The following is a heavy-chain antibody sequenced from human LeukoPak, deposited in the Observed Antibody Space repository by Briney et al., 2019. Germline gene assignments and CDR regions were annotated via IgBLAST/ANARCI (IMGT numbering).Heavy chain of an antibody. D-gene: IGHD5-24*01. CDR1: GFTFSSYA. J-gene: IGHJ4*02. CDR2: ISYDGSNK. Sequence: GGSLRLSWAASGFTFSSYAMHWVRQAPGKGLEWVAVISYDGSNKYYADSVKGRFTISRDNSKNTLYLQMNSLRAEDTAVYYCASQMADTGGDFDYWGQGTLVTVSS. V-gene: IGHV3-30-3*01. CDR3: ASQMADTGGDFDY.